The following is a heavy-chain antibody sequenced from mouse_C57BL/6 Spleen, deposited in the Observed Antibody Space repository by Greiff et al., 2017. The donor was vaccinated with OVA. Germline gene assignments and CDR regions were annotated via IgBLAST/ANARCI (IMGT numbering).Heavy chain of an antibody. Sequence: QVQLQQPGAELVRPGSSVKLSCKASGYTFTSYWMDWVKQRPGQGLEWIGNIYPSDSETHYNQKFKDKATLTVDKSSSTAYMQLSSLTSEDSAVYYCARGGFTTVVFDYWGQGTTLTVSS. CDR2: IYPSDSET. D-gene: IGHD1-1*01. J-gene: IGHJ2*01. CDR1: GYTFTSYW. CDR3: ARGGFTTVVFDY. V-gene: IGHV1-61*01.